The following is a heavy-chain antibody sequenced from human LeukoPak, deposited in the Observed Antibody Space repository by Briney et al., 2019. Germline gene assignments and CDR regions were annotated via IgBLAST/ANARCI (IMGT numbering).Heavy chain of an antibody. D-gene: IGHD6-13*01. CDR1: GRSISSYY. V-gene: IGHV4-4*07. J-gene: IGHJ3*02. CDR3: ARVDSSSWLDAFDI. CDR2: IYTSGST. Sequence: SETLSLTCTVSGRSISSYYWSWIRQPAGKGLEWIGRIYTSGSTNYNPSLKSRVTMSVDTSKNQFSLKLSSVTAADTAVYYCARVDSSSWLDAFDIWGQGTMVTVSS.